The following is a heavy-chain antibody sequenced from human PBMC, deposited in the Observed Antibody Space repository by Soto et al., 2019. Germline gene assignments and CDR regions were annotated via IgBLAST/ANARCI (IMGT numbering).Heavy chain of an antibody. CDR2: ISSSGSII. J-gene: IGHJ4*02. CDR3: ATSLVTSRARVDY. V-gene: IGHV3-11*01. Sequence: GGSLRLSCAASGFTFSDYYMSWIRQAPGKGLEWVSYISSSGSIIYYADSVKGRFTISRDNAKNSLYLQMNSLTAADTAVYYCATSLVTSRARVDYWGQGTPVTVSS. CDR1: GFTFSDYY. D-gene: IGHD1-26*01.